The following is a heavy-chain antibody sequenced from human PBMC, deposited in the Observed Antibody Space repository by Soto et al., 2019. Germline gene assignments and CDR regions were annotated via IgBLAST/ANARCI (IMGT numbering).Heavy chain of an antibody. CDR2: IYRTGST. D-gene: IGHD4-4*01. CDR1: GGSFTSNNW. Sequence: SETLSLTCAVSGGSFTSNNWWTWVRQPPGQGLEWIGEIYRTGSTNYNPSLKSRVTISLDKSKNQFSLQLNSVTPEDTAVYYCARDPPDFHSAFDYWGQGTLVTVSS. J-gene: IGHJ4*02. V-gene: IGHV4-4*02. CDR3: ARDPPDFHSAFDY.